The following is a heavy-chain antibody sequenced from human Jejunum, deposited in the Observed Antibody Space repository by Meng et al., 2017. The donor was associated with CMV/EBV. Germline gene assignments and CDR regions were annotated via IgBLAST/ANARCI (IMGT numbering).Heavy chain of an antibody. CDR1: GVTLSSYG. V-gene: IGHV3-23*01. J-gene: IGHJ2*01. D-gene: IGHD3-16*01. Sequence: ADSGVTLSSYGMSWVRQAPGKGLEWVSAIGGRGTDTHYADSVKGRFTISRDNSKNTLFLQMNSLRADDTAVYYCAKGGASNWYFDLWGRGTLVTVSS. CDR3: AKGGASNWYFDL. CDR2: IGGRGTDT.